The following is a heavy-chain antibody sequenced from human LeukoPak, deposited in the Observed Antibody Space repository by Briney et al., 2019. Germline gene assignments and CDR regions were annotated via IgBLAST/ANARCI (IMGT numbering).Heavy chain of an antibody. V-gene: IGHV4-39*07. CDR2: IYFSEST. D-gene: IGHD3-22*01. CDR3: ARVPRDYDSSGYYQYYFDY. Sequence: AETLSHTCTVSGGSISNSNYYWGWIRQPPGQGPEWIGNIYFSESTYYNPSLKSRVTISVDTSKNQFSLKLSSVTAADTAVYYCARVPRDYDSSGYYQYYFDYWGQGTLVTVSS. J-gene: IGHJ4*02. CDR1: GGSISNSNYY.